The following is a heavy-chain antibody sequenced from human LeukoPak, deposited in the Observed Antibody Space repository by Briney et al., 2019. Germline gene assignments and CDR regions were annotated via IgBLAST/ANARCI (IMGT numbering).Heavy chain of an antibody. CDR2: INPNSGGT. V-gene: IGHV1-2*04. J-gene: IGHJ4*02. Sequence: GASVKVSCKASGYTFTGYYMHWVRQAPGQGLEWMGWINPNSGGTNYAQKFQGWVTMTRDTSISTAYMELSRLRSDDTAVYYCARGSTSDWPLDHWGQETLVTISS. CDR3: ARGSTSDWPLDH. D-gene: IGHD2-2*01. CDR1: GYTFTGYY.